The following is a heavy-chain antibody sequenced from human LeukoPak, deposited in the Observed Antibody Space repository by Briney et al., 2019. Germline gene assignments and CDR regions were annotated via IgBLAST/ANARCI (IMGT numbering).Heavy chain of an antibody. CDR2: IKPDGSEK. CDR1: GFTFSSYW. J-gene: IGHJ4*02. Sequence: PGGPLRLSCAASGFTFSSYWMSWVRQSPGKGLEWVANIKPDGSEKYFMDSVKGRFTISRENAKNALYLEMNSLRAEHTAEYFCARERMYSGLGSTYPYYDYWGQGTLVTVSS. V-gene: IGHV3-7*01. D-gene: IGHD3-10*01. CDR3: ARERMYSGLGSTYPYYDY.